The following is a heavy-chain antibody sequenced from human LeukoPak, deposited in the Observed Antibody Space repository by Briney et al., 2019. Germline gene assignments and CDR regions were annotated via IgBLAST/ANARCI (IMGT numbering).Heavy chain of an antibody. D-gene: IGHD4-17*01. CDR3: ARGTTVTDYFDY. Sequence: PGGSLRLSCAASGFTFSSYAMHWVRQAPGKGLEWVAVISYDGSNKYYADSVKGRFTISRDNSKNTLYLQMNSLRAEDTAVYYCARGTTVTDYFDYWGQGTLATVSS. V-gene: IGHV3-30*04. CDR2: ISYDGSNK. CDR1: GFTFSSYA. J-gene: IGHJ4*02.